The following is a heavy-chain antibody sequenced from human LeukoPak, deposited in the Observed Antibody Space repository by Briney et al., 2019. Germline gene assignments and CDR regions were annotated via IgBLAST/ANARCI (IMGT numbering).Heavy chain of an antibody. J-gene: IGHJ4*02. CDR2: IIPIFGTA. V-gene: IGHV1-69*01. Sequence: GASVKVSCKASGGTFSSYAISWVRQAPGQGLEWMGGIIPIFGTANYAQKFQGRVTITADESTSTAYMELSSLRSEDTAVYYCARDLGVDYDILTGYYNVHYFDYWGRGTLVTVSS. CDR3: ARDLGVDYDILTGYYNVHYFDY. D-gene: IGHD3-9*01. CDR1: GGTFSSYA.